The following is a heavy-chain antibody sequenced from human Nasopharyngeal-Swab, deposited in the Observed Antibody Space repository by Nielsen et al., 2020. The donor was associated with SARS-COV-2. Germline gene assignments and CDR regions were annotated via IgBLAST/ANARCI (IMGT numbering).Heavy chain of an antibody. CDR3: AKDQGSSSLDY. CDR1: GFTFSSYG. J-gene: IGHJ4*02. Sequence: GGSLRPSCAASGFTFSSYGMHWVRQAPGKGLEWVAVISYDGSNKYYADSVKGRFTISRDNSKNTLYLQMNSLRAEDTAVYYCAKDQGSSSLDYWGQGTLVTVSS. V-gene: IGHV3-30*18. CDR2: ISYDGSNK. D-gene: IGHD6-6*01.